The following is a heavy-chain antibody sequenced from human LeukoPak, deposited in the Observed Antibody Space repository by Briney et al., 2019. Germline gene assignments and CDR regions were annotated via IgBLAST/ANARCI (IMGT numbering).Heavy chain of an antibody. Sequence: SETLSLTCTVSGGSISSYYWSWIRQPPGKGLEWIGYIYYSGSTSYNPSLKSRVTISVDTSKNQFSLKLSSVTAADTAVYYCARVPARGWYFDLWGRGTLVTVSS. CDR2: IYYSGST. CDR3: ARVPARGWYFDL. V-gene: IGHV4-59*01. CDR1: GGSISSYY. J-gene: IGHJ2*01.